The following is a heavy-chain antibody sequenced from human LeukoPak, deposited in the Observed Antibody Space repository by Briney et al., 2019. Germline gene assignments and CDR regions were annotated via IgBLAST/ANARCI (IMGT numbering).Heavy chain of an antibody. CDR1: GGSISSYY. D-gene: IGHD2-2*01. CDR2: IYSSGST. Sequence: SETLSLTCTVSGGSISSYYWSWIRQPPGKGLEWIGYIYSSGSTNYNPSLKSRVTISVDTSKEQFSLKLSSVTAADTALYYCARTYSTSSNFDYWGQGTLVTV. V-gene: IGHV4-4*09. J-gene: IGHJ4*02. CDR3: ARTYSTSSNFDY.